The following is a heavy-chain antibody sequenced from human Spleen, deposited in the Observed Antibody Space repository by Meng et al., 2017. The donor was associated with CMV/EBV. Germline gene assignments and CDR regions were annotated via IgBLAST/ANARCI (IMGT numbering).Heavy chain of an antibody. Sequence: SGGTFSSYAISWVRQASGQGLEWMGGIIPILGIANYAQKFQGRVTITADKSTSTAYMELSSLRSEDTAVYYCARDVDTAMVTTRFDPWGQGTLVTVSS. V-gene: IGHV1-69*10. CDR2: IIPILGIA. D-gene: IGHD5-18*01. J-gene: IGHJ5*02. CDR1: GGTFSSYA. CDR3: ARDVDTAMVTTRFDP.